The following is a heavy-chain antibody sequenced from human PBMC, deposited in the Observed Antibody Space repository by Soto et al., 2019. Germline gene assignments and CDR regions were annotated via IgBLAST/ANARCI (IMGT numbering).Heavy chain of an antibody. CDR2: ISSSSSTI. V-gene: IGHV3-48*02. CDR1: GFTFSSYS. Sequence: EVQLVESGGGLVQPGGSLRLSCAASGFTFSSYSMNWVRQAPGKGLEWVSYISSSSSTIYYADSVKGRFTISRDNAKNSLYLQMNSLRDEDTAVYYCARVDDSSGYYLYGFDYWGQGTLVTVSS. CDR3: ARVDDSSGYYLYGFDY. D-gene: IGHD3-22*01. J-gene: IGHJ4*02.